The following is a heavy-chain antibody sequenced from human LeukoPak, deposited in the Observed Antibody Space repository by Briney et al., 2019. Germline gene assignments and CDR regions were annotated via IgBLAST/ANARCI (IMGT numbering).Heavy chain of an antibody. CDR3: AKAKVDSSGFGADY. CDR2: ISYDGSNK. V-gene: IGHV3-30*18. J-gene: IGHJ4*02. CDR1: GFTFSSYG. D-gene: IGHD3-22*01. Sequence: PGGSLRLSCAASGFTFSSYGVHWVRQAPGKGLEWVAVISYDGSNKYYADSVKGRFTISRDNSKNTLYLQMNSLRAEDTAVYYCAKAKVDSSGFGADYWGQGTLVTVSS.